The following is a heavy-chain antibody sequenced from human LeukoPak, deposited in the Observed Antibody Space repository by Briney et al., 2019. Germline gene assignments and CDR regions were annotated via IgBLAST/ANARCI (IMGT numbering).Heavy chain of an antibody. CDR2: ISYDGSNK. V-gene: IGHV3-30-3*01. J-gene: IGHJ1*01. D-gene: IGHD3-16*01. Sequence: GGSLRLSCAASRFTFNTFAMHWVRQAPGKGLEWVAVISYDGSNKKYGDSVKGRFTISRDNSKNTLYLQMNSLRTEDTAVYYCARGLFTGGAYFGFWGQGTLITVSS. CDR3: ARGLFTGGAYFGF. CDR1: RFTFNTFA.